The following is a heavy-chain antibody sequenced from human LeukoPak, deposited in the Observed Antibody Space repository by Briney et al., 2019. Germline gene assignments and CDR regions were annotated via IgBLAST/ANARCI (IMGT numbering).Heavy chain of an antibody. CDR2: MYYSGST. V-gene: IGHV4-30-4*01. CDR1: GGSISSGDYY. D-gene: IGHD3-22*01. Sequence: PSQTLSLTCTVSGGSISSGDYYWGWIRQPPGKCLEWIAYMYYSGSTYYNPSLKSRVTMSANTSKNQLSLKLSSVTAADTAVYYCARPYYYDSRIDPWGQGILVTVSS. CDR3: ARPYYYDSRIDP. J-gene: IGHJ5*02.